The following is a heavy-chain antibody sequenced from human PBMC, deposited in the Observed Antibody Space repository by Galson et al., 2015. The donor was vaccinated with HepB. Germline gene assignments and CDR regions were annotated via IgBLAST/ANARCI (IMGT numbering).Heavy chain of an antibody. V-gene: IGHV3-30*04. D-gene: IGHD6-13*01. Sequence: SLRLSCAASGFTFSSYAMHWVRQAPGKGLEWVAVISYDGSNQYYADSVKGRFTISRDNSKNTLYQQMNSLRAEDTAVYYCARVRFSSSCYGYDAFDIWGQGTMVTVSS. CDR2: ISYDGSNQ. CDR3: ARVRFSSSCYGYDAFDI. J-gene: IGHJ3*02. CDR1: GFTFSSYA.